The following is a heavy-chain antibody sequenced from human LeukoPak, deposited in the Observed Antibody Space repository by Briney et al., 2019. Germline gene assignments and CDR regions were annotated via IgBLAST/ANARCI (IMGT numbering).Heavy chain of an antibody. Sequence: SETLSLTCTVSGGSISSSSAYWGWLRQPPGKGLEWIGSIYYTKNTYYNPSLESRVTISADTSKNQFSLTLGSVSATDTAVYYCASPRGFSYGYFDYWGQGTLVTVSS. CDR2: IYYTKNT. D-gene: IGHD5-18*01. CDR1: GGSISSSSAY. CDR3: ASPRGFSYGYFDY. V-gene: IGHV4-39*01. J-gene: IGHJ4*02.